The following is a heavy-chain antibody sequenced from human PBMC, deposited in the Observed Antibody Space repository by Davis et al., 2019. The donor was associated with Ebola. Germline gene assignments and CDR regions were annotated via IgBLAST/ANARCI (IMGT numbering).Heavy chain of an antibody. CDR1: GASISTYY. V-gene: IGHV4-59*08. CDR2: IYYSRST. J-gene: IGHJ5*02. Sequence: SETLSLTCTVSGASISTYYWSWIRQPPGKGLEWIGYIYYSRSTNYHPSLKSRVTISIDSSKNQFSLNLSSVTAADTAVYYCARHDSSGWPRQGGWFDPWGQGTLVTVSS. CDR3: ARHDSSGWPRQGGWFDP. D-gene: IGHD6-19*01.